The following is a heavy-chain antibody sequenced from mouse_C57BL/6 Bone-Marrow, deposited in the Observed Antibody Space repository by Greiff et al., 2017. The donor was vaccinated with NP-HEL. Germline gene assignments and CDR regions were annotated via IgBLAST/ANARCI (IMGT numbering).Heavy chain of an antibody. J-gene: IGHJ1*03. Sequence: EVQLQQSGPELVKPGASVKISCKASGYTFTDYYMNWVKQSHGKSLEWIGDINPNNGGTSYNQKFKGKATLTVDKSSSTAYMELRSLTSEDFAVYYCARDGYYSSWYFDVWGTGTTVTVSS. CDR3: ARDGYYSSWYFDV. V-gene: IGHV1-26*01. CDR1: GYTFTDYY. CDR2: INPNNGGT. D-gene: IGHD2-3*01.